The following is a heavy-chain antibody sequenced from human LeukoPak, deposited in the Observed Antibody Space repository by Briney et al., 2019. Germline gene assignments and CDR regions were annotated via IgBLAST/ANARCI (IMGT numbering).Heavy chain of an antibody. CDR3: ARGYSGYDFHYYYYMDV. J-gene: IGHJ6*03. Sequence: PGGSLRLSCAASGFTVSSNYMSWVRQAPGKGLEWVSVIYSGGSTYYADSVKGRFTISRDNSKNTLYLQMNNLRAEDTAVYYCARGYSGYDFHYYYYMDVWGKGTTVTVSS. D-gene: IGHD5-12*01. V-gene: IGHV3-53*01. CDR2: IYSGGST. CDR1: GFTVSSNY.